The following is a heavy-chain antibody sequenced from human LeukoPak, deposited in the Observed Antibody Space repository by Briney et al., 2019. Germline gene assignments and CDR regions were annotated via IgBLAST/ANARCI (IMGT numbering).Heavy chain of an antibody. V-gene: IGHV4-59*08. J-gene: IGHJ3*02. Sequence: SETLSLTCTVFGCSISSYYWSWIRQPLGKGLEWIGYIYYSGSTNYNPSLKSRVTISVDTSKNQFSLKLSSVTAADTAVYYCARLGAAASDAFDIWGQGTMVTVSS. CDR2: IYYSGST. CDR1: GCSISSYY. D-gene: IGHD2-2*01. CDR3: ARLGAAASDAFDI.